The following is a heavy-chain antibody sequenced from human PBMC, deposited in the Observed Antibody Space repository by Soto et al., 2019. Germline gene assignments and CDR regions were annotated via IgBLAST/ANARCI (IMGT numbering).Heavy chain of an antibody. CDR1: GGSISSGDYY. V-gene: IGHV4-30-4*01. D-gene: IGHD1-7*01. CDR3: ARELELRNWFDP. CDR2: IYYSGST. J-gene: IGHJ5*02. Sequence: SETLSLTCTVSGGSISSGDYYWSWIRQPPGKGLEWIGYIYYSGSTYYNPSLKSRVTISVDTSKNQFSLKLSSVTAADTAVYYCARELELRNWFDPWGQGTLVTVSS.